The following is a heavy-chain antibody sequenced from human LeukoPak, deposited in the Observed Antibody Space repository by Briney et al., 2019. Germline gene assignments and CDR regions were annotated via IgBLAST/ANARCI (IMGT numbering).Heavy chain of an antibody. Sequence: GGSLRLSCAASGFRFDDYGMSWVRHVPGKGLEWVSGTNWDGASTGYADSVKGRFTISRDNVKNFLYLQMNSLRVEDTALYFCGRLYCSTTSCYDYYDYYMDVWGKGTTVTVSS. CDR3: GRLYCSTTSCYDYYDYYMDV. V-gene: IGHV3-20*04. CDR1: GFRFDDYG. J-gene: IGHJ6*03. D-gene: IGHD2-2*01. CDR2: TNWDGAST.